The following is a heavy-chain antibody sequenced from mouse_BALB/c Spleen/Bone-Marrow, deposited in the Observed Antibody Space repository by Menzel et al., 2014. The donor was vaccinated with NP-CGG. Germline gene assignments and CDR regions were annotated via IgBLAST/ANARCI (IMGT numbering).Heavy chain of an antibody. CDR1: GFTFSDAW. Sequence: EVQLQESGGGLVQPGGSMKISCAASGFTFSDAWMDWVRQAPEKGLEWVAEIRTKANNHATYYALSVKGRFTITRDDSKSSVYLQMNSLRAEDTGIYYCTDLLRLRRDYWGQGTSVTVSS. V-gene: IGHV6-6*01. J-gene: IGHJ4*01. CDR2: IRTKANNHAT. CDR3: TDLLRLRRDY. D-gene: IGHD1-2*01.